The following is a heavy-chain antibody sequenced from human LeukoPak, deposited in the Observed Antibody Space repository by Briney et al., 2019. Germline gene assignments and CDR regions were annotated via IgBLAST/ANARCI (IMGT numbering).Heavy chain of an antibody. D-gene: IGHD3-22*01. CDR2: IYSGGST. J-gene: IGHJ4*02. Sequence: GGSLRLSCAASGFTVSSNDMSWVRQAPGKGLEWVSIIYSGGSTYYADSVKGRFTISRDNSKNTLYLQMNSLRAEDTAVYYCARESSGYFDYWGQGALVTVSS. CDR1: GFTVSSND. V-gene: IGHV3-53*01. CDR3: ARESSGYFDY.